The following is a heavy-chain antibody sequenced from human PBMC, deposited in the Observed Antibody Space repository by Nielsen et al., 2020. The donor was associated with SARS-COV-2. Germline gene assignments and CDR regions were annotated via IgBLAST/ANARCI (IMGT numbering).Heavy chain of an antibody. V-gene: IGHV3-7*01. CDR1: GFNFRGYW. J-gene: IGHJ3*01. CDR3: TTGCTIGTCYSGPLDA. CDR2: IKLDGSEK. Sequence: GESLKISCVVSGFNFRGYWMTWVRQAPGKGLEWVGNIKLDGSEKYYVDSVKGRFTISRDNARNTLYLQMNSLRVEDTAVYYCTTGCTIGTCYSGPLDAWGPGTMVTVSS. D-gene: IGHD2-21*02.